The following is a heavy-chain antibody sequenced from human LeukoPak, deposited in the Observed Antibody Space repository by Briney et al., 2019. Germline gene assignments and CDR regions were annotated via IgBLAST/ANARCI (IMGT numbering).Heavy chain of an antibody. CDR3: AKALGALLGGYFDY. J-gene: IGHJ4*02. V-gene: IGHV3-30*18. D-gene: IGHD1-26*01. CDR1: GFTFSSYG. Sequence: GGSLRLSCAASGFTFSSYGMHWVRQAPGKGLEWVAVISYDGSNKYYADSVKGRFTISRDNSKNTLYLQMNSLRAEDTAVYYCAKALGALLGGYFDYWGQGTLVTVSS. CDR2: ISYDGSNK.